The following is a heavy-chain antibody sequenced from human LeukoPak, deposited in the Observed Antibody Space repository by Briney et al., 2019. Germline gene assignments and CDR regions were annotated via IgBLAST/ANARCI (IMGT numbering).Heavy chain of an antibody. D-gene: IGHD1-26*01. CDR1: GFTFSSYA. Sequence: GGSLRLSCAASGFTFSSYAMSWVRQAPGKGLEGVSAISGSGGSTYYADSVKGRFTISRDNSKNTLYLQMNRLRAEDAAVYYCAKEPRPNIVGATTFDPWGQGTLVTVSS. J-gene: IGHJ5*02. V-gene: IGHV3-23*01. CDR3: AKEPRPNIVGATTFDP. CDR2: ISGSGGST.